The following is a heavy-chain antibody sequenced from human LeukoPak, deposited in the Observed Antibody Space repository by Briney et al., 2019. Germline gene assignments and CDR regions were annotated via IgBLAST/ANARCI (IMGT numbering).Heavy chain of an antibody. CDR1: GGTFSSYA. J-gene: IGHJ6*03. V-gene: IGHV1-69*01. CDR2: IIPIFDTA. Sequence: SVKVSCKASGGTFSSYAISWVRQAPGQGLEWMGGIIPIFDTANYAQKFQGRVTITADESTSTAYMELSSLRSEDTAVYYCARGEYFTAGSFIAGADSYYYMDVWGKGTTVTISS. CDR3: ARGEYFTAGSFIAGADSYYYMDV. D-gene: IGHD3-10*01.